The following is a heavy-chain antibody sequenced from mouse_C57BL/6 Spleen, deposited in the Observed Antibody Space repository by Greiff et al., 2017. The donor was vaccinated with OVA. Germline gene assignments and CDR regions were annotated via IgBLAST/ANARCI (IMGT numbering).Heavy chain of an antibody. Sequence: VQLQQSGAELVKPGASVKMSCKASGYTFTCYWITWVKQRPGQGLEWIGDIYPGSGSTNYNEKFKSKATLTVDTSSSTAYMQLSSLTSEDSAVYYCARGSPGTRFAYWGQGTLVTVSA. CDR2: IYPGSGST. V-gene: IGHV1-55*01. CDR1: GYTFTCYW. CDR3: ARGSPGTRFAY. J-gene: IGHJ3*01. D-gene: IGHD4-1*01.